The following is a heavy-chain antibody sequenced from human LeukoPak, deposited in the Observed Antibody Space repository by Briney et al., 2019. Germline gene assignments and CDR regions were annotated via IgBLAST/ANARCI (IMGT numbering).Heavy chain of an antibody. J-gene: IGHJ5*01. CDR2: FYFNGST. D-gene: IGHD3-10*01. CDR1: GGSISISSFY. V-gene: IGHV4-39*01. Sequence: SETLSLTCTVSGGSISISSFYWAWIRQPPGKGLEWIGNFYFNGSTYYHPSLKSRVTISADTSKNQFSLNLNSVTAADTAVYYCARLPRYYYGSGSYFNGDFDFWGQGTLVTVSS. CDR3: ARLPRYYYGSGSYFNGDFDF.